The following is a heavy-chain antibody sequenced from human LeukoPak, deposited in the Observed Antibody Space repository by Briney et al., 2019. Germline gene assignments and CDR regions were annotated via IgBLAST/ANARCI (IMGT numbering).Heavy chain of an antibody. V-gene: IGHV3-23*01. J-gene: IGHJ6*02. Sequence: PGGSLRLSCAVSGFAFGSEAMSWVRQSPARGLEWVASISPGGGTTYYADSVKGRFTISRDNAKNSLYLQMNSLRAEDTAVYYCATIRARYYYGMDVWGQGTTVTVSS. CDR2: ISPGGGTT. CDR1: GFAFGSEA. CDR3: ATIRARYYYGMDV.